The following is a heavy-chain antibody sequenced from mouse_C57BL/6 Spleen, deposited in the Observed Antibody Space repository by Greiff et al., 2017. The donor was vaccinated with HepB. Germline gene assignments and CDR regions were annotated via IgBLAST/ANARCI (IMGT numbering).Heavy chain of an antibody. J-gene: IGHJ3*01. Sequence: VQLQQSGPGLVKPSQSLSLTCSVTGYSITSGYYWNWIRQFPGNKLEWMGYISYDGSNNYNPSLKNRISITRDTSKNQFFLKLNSVTTEDTATYYCAREGDYGSMFAYWGQGTLVTVSA. D-gene: IGHD1-1*01. CDR2: ISYDGSN. CDR3: AREGDYGSMFAY. CDR1: GYSITSGYY. V-gene: IGHV3-6*01.